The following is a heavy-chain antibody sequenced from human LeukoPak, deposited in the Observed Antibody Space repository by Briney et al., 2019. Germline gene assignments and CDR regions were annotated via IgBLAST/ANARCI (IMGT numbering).Heavy chain of an antibody. CDR3: ARGALYSSGWYGDY. CDR1: GFTFSSYW. V-gene: IGHV3-74*01. J-gene: IGHJ4*02. CDR2: IKSDGST. D-gene: IGHD6-19*01. Sequence: PGGSLRLSCAASGFTFSSYWMHWVRQTPGKGLVWVSRIKSDGSTIYADSMKCRFTISRHNAKNTLYLQMNSLRAEDTAVYYCARGALYSSGWYGDYWGQGTLVTVSS.